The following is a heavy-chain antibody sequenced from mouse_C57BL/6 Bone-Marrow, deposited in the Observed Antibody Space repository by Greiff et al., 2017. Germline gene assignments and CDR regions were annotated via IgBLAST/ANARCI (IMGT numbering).Heavy chain of an antibody. CDR2: ISNLAYSI. Sequence: EVKLMESGGGLVQPGGSLKLSCAASGFTFSDYGMAWVRQAPRKGPEWVAFISNLAYSIYYADTVTGRFTISRENAKNTLYLEMSSLRSEDTAMYYCARHLGYAMDYWGQGTSVTGSS. V-gene: IGHV5-15*01. CDR1: GFTFSDYG. CDR3: ARHLGYAMDY. D-gene: IGHD4-1*01. J-gene: IGHJ4*01.